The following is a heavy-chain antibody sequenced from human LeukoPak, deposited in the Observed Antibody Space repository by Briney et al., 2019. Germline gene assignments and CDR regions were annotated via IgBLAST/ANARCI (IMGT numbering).Heavy chain of an antibody. CDR1: DGSISGFY. CDR2: IHYRGSP. J-gene: IGHJ4*02. Sequence: PSETLSLTCTVSDGSISGFYWSWIRQPPGKGLEWIGYIHYRGSPSYNPALKSRVTISVDTSKSQFSLKLNSVTAADTAVYYCARMGQQLADYWGQGTLVTVST. D-gene: IGHD6-13*01. CDR3: ARMGQQLADY. V-gene: IGHV4-59*01.